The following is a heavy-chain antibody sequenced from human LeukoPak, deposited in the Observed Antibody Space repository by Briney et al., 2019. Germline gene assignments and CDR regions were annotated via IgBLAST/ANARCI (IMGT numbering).Heavy chain of an antibody. CDR2: NSGSGGGT. D-gene: IGHD3-22*01. J-gene: IGHJ6*03. Sequence: QPGGSLRLSCAASGFTFSSYAMSWVRQAPGKGLEWVSANSGSGGGTYYADSVKGRFTISRDNSKNTLYLQMNSLRAEDTAVYYCAKDRGAGYYDSSGYLLYYYYMDVWGKGTTVTISS. CDR1: GFTFSSYA. V-gene: IGHV3-23*01. CDR3: AKDRGAGYYDSSGYLLYYYYMDV.